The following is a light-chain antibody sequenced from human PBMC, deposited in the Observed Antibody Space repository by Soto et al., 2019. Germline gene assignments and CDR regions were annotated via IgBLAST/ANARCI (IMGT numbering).Light chain of an antibody. J-gene: IGLJ2*01. Sequence: QSVLTQPPSASGTPGQSVTISCSGSSSNIGDNPVNWYQQLPGTAPKLLIYSNDQPSSGVPDRFSGSKSGTSASLAISGLQSEDEADYYCAVWDDSLDGVVFGGGTKLTVL. CDR1: SSNIGDNP. CDR3: AVWDDSLDGVV. CDR2: SND. V-gene: IGLV1-44*01.